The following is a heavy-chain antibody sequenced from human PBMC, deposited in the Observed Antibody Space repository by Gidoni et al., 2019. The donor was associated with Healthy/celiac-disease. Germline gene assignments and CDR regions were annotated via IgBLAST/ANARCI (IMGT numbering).Heavy chain of an antibody. J-gene: IGHJ4*02. CDR3: AKEARPYIVVVTAFDY. V-gene: IGHV3-43*01. Sequence: EVQLVESGGVVVQPGGSLRLSCAASGFTFDDYTMHWVRQAPGKGLEWVSLISWDGGSTYYADSVKGRFTISRDNSKNSLYLQMNSLRTEDTALYYCAKEARPYIVVVTAFDYWGQGTLVTVSS. CDR2: ISWDGGST. D-gene: IGHD2-21*02. CDR1: GFTFDDYT.